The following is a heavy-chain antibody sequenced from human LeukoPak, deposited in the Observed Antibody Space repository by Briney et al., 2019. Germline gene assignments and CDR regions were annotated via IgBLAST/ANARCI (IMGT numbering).Heavy chain of an antibody. CDR3: AKSRAYCGGDCYLPLDY. CDR1: GFTFSSYG. Sequence: GGSLRLSCAASGFTFSSYGMHWFRQAPGKGLEWVAVISYDGSNKYYADSVKGRFTISRDNSKNTLYLQMNSLRAEDTAVYYCAKSRAYCGGDCYLPLDYWGQGTLVTVSS. V-gene: IGHV3-30*18. J-gene: IGHJ4*02. D-gene: IGHD2-21*01. CDR2: ISYDGSNK.